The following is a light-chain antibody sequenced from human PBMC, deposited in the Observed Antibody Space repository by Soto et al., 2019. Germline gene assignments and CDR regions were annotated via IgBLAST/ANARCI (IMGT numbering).Light chain of an antibody. Sequence: IQLTQSPYSLSASLGDRVTITCRASQSISSWLAWYQQKPGQAPKLLIYGASTLASGIPSRFSGSASGTEFTLTSSYLEADDFATYYCQQYQRYSTFGQGTKVDIK. CDR1: QSISSW. J-gene: IGKJ1*01. V-gene: IGKV1-5*01. CDR3: QQYQRYST. CDR2: GAS.